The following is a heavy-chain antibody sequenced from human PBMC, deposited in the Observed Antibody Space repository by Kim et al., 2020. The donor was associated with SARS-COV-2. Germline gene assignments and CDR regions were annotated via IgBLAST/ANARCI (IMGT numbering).Heavy chain of an antibody. Sequence: GGSLRLSCAASGFTFSGSAMHWVRQASGKGLEWVGRIRSKANSYATAYAASVKGRFTISRDDSKNTAYLQMNSLKTEDTAVYYCTSSIYSYGPPYYYYGMDVWGQGTTVTVSS. CDR2: IRSKANSYAT. V-gene: IGHV3-73*01. D-gene: IGHD5-18*01. J-gene: IGHJ6*02. CDR3: TSSIYSYGPPYYYYGMDV. CDR1: GFTFSGSA.